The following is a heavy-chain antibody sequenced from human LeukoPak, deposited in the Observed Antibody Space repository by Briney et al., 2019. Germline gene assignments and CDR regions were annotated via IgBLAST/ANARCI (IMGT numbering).Heavy chain of an antibody. V-gene: IGHV3-9*01. Sequence: GGSLRLSCAASGFTFDDYAMHWVRQAPGKGLEWVSGISWNSGSIGYADSVKGRFTISRDNAKNSLYLQMNSLRAEDTALYYCAKSIVVATGGLADHAFDIWGQGTMVTVSS. CDR3: AKSIVVATGGLADHAFDI. CDR2: ISWNSGSI. J-gene: IGHJ3*02. CDR1: GFTFDDYA. D-gene: IGHD3-22*01.